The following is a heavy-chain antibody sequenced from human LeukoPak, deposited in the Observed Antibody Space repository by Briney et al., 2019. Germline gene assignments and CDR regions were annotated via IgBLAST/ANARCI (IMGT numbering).Heavy chain of an antibody. J-gene: IGHJ6*02. Sequence: PGGSLRLSCAASGFTFSSYAMHWVRQAPGKGLEWVAVISYDGSNKYYADSVKGRFTISRDNSKNTLYLQMNSLRAEDTAVYYCARDSYCGGDCNYYYYGMDVWGQGTTVTVSS. CDR3: ARDSYCGGDCNYYYYGMDV. CDR2: ISYDGSNK. D-gene: IGHD2-21*02. CDR1: GFTFSSYA. V-gene: IGHV3-30-3*01.